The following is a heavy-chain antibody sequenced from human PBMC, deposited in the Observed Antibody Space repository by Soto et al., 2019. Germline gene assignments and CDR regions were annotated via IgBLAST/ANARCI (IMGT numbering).Heavy chain of an antibody. CDR3: ARDFGNDSSAPGAVFDY. V-gene: IGHV1-18*01. CDR1: GYSFNSYG. J-gene: IGHJ4*02. D-gene: IGHD3-16*01. CDR2: ISAYNGNT. Sequence: QVHLVQSGGEVKKPGASVKVSCKASGYSFNSYGVSWVRQAPGQGLEWMGWISAYNGNTNYAQKLQGRVTLTTDTSTSTAYMELRSLASDDTALYYCARDFGNDSSAPGAVFDYWGQGTLVTVSS.